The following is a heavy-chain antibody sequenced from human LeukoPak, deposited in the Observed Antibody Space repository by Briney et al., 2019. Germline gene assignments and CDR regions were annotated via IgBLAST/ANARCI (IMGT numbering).Heavy chain of an antibody. J-gene: IGHJ4*02. Sequence: PGGSLRLSCAASGFTFSDYYMSWIRQAPGKGVEWVSYISSSGSNIYYADSVKGRFTISRDNAKNSLYLQMNSLRAEDTAVYYCARDTLTYSSSPIWGQGTLVTVSS. D-gene: IGHD6-6*01. CDR1: GFTFSDYY. V-gene: IGHV3-11*01. CDR3: ARDTLTYSSSPI. CDR2: ISSSGSNI.